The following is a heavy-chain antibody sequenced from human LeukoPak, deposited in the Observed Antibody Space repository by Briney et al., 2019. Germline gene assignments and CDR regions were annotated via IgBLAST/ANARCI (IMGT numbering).Heavy chain of an antibody. Sequence: SEALSLTCTVSGGSISSSNYYWGWLRQPPGKGLEWSGSIYYSGTTYYNPSLKSRVTISVDTSKNQFSLNLSSVTAADTAVYYCARQKYYDTSGYAIDYWGQGTLVTVSS. J-gene: IGHJ4*02. V-gene: IGHV4-39*01. CDR1: GGSISSSNYY. D-gene: IGHD3-22*01. CDR2: IYYSGTT. CDR3: ARQKYYDTSGYAIDY.